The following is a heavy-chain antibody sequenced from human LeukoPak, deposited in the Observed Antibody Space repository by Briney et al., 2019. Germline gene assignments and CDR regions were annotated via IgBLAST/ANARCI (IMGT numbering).Heavy chain of an antibody. CDR2: INPNSGGT. Sequence: GASVKVSCKASGYTFTGYYMHWVRQAPGQGLEWMGWINPNSGGTNYAQKFQGRVTMTRDTSISTAYMELSRLRSDDTAVYYCARSPFLYSSGWYGGFDYWGQGTLVTVSS. V-gene: IGHV1-2*02. CDR1: GYTFTGYY. J-gene: IGHJ4*02. D-gene: IGHD6-19*01. CDR3: ARSPFLYSSGWYGGFDY.